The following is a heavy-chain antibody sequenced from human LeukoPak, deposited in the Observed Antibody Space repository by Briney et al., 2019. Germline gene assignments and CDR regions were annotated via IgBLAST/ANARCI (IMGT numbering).Heavy chain of an antibody. D-gene: IGHD3-10*01. V-gene: IGHV4-34*01. Sequence: PSETLSLTCAVYGGSFSAYYWSWIRQPPGKGMEWIGEINHSGSTNYNPSLKSRVTVSVDTSKNQLSLKLSSVTAADTAVYYCARRVRGYSYGSGTQYYFDYRGQGTLVTVSS. CDR1: GGSFSAYY. CDR2: INHSGST. CDR3: ARRVRGYSYGSGTQYYFDY. J-gene: IGHJ4*02.